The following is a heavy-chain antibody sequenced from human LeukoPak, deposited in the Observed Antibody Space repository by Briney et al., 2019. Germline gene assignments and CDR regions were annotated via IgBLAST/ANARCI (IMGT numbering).Heavy chain of an antibody. CDR1: GFTFSSYS. CDR3: AKGEDGDFDY. CDR2: ISGSGGST. Sequence: GGSLRLSCAASGFTFSSYSMNWVRQAPGKGLEWVSAISGSGGSTYYADSVKGRFTISRDNSKNTLYLQMNSLRAEDTAVYYCAKGEDGDFDYWGQGTLVTVSS. J-gene: IGHJ4*02. D-gene: IGHD4-17*01. V-gene: IGHV3-23*01.